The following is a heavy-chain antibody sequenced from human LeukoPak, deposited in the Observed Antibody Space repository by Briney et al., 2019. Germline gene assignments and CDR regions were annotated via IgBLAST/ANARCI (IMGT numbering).Heavy chain of an antibody. CDR2: MNPNSGNT. V-gene: IGHV1-8*01. D-gene: IGHD6-6*01. Sequence: ASVKVSCKASGHTFTSYDINWVRQATGQGLEWMGWMNPNSGNTGYAQKFQGRVTMTRNTSISTAYMELSSLRSEDTAVYYCARGFEYSSVSDYWGQGTLVTVSS. CDR1: GHTFTSYD. CDR3: ARGFEYSSVSDY. J-gene: IGHJ4*02.